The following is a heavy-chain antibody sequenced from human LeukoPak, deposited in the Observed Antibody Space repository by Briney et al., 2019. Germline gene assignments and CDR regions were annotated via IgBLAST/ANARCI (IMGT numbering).Heavy chain of an antibody. D-gene: IGHD3-10*01. CDR1: GYTFTSYY. CDR2: INPSGGST. V-gene: IGHV1-46*03. CDR3: ARQTMVRDHSEDAFDI. Sequence: GASVKVSCKASGYTFTSYYMHWVRQAPGQGLEWMGIINPSGGSTSYAQKFQGRVTMTRDTSTSTVYMELSSLRSEDTAVYYCARQTMVRDHSEDAFDIWGQGTMVTVSS. J-gene: IGHJ3*02.